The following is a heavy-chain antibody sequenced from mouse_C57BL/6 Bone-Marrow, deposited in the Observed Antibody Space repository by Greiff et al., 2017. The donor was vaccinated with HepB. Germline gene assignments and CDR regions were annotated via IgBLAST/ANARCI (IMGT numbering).Heavy chain of an antibody. CDR1: GYAFSSSW. D-gene: IGHD1-1*01. CDR2: IYPGDGDT. Sequence: VQLQESGPELVKPGASVKISCKASGYAFSSSWMNWVKQRPGKGLEWIGRIYPGDGDTNYNGKFKGKATLTADKSSSTAYMQLSSLTSEDSAVYFCARSLDYYGSSYGYFDVWGTGTTVTVSS. CDR3: ARSLDYYGSSYGYFDV. V-gene: IGHV1-82*01. J-gene: IGHJ1*03.